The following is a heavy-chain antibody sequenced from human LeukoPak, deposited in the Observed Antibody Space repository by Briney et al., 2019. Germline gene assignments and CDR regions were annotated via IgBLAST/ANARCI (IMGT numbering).Heavy chain of an antibody. Sequence: GGSLRLSCAASGFTVSSNYMSWVRQAPGKGLEWVSVIYSGGSTYYADSVKGRFTISRDNSRNTLYLQMNSLGAEDTAVYYCASIYSGSFHFDYWGQGTLVTVSS. CDR3: ASIYSGSFHFDY. V-gene: IGHV3-66*01. D-gene: IGHD1-26*01. J-gene: IGHJ4*02. CDR2: IYSGGST. CDR1: GFTVSSNY.